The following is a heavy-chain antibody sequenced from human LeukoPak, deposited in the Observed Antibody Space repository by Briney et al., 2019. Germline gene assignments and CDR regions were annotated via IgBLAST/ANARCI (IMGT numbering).Heavy chain of an antibody. J-gene: IGHJ4*02. CDR2: ISGSGGST. Sequence: PGGSLRLSCAASGFTFSSYAMSWVRQAPGKGLEWVSAISGSGGSTYYADSVKGRFTISRDNAKNSLYLQMNSLRAEDTAMYYCARDGTEDYWGQGTLVTVSS. D-gene: IGHD1-26*01. CDR1: GFTFSSYA. V-gene: IGHV3-23*01. CDR3: ARDGTEDY.